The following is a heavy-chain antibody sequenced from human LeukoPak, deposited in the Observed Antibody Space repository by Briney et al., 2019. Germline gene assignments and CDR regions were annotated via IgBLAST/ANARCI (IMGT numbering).Heavy chain of an antibody. CDR2: IRSKAYGGTT. J-gene: IGHJ4*02. CDR3: SGSSGWYVPPNFDH. D-gene: IGHD6-19*01. CDR1: GFTFGDYA. V-gene: IGHV3-49*04. Sequence: GGSLRLSCTASGFTFGDYAMSWVRQAPGKGLEWVGFIRSKAYGGTTEYAASVKGRFTISRDDSKSIAYLQMNSLKTEDTAVYYCSGSSGWYVPPNFDHWGQGTLVSVSS.